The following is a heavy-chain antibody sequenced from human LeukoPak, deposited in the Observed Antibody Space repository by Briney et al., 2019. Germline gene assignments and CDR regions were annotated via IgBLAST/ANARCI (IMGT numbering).Heavy chain of an antibody. CDR1: GYSISSGYY. J-gene: IGHJ4*02. V-gene: IGHV4-38-2*02. D-gene: IGHD6-13*01. Sequence: PSETLSLSCTVSGYSISSGYYWGWIRQPPGKGLEWIGSIYHSGSTYYNPSLKSRVTISVDTSKNQFSLKLSSVTAADTAVYYCARVGYSSSWLREPSFDYWGQGTLVTVSS. CDR2: IYHSGST. CDR3: ARVGYSSSWLREPSFDY.